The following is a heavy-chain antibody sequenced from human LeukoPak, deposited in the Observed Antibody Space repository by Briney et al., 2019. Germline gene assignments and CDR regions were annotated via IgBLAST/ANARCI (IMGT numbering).Heavy chain of an antibody. J-gene: IGHJ3*02. CDR2: ISWNSGSI. D-gene: IGHD1/OR15-1a*01. CDR1: GFTFDDYA. V-gene: IGHV3-9*01. CDR3: AKGNTPGDI. Sequence: GGSLRLSCAASGFTFDDYAMHWVRQAPGKGLEWVSGISWNSGSIGYADSVKGRFTISRDNAKNSLYLQMNSLRAEDTALYYCAKGNTPGDIWGQGTMVTVSS.